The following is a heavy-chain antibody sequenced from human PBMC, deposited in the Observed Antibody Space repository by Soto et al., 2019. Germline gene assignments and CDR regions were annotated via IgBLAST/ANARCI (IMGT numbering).Heavy chain of an antibody. CDR3: ARRLAAAGTFSDYYYMDV. V-gene: IGHV5-51*01. CDR1: GYSFSRYW. CDR2: IYPGDSDT. Sequence: GESLKISCKGSGYSFSRYWIGWVRQMPGEGLEWMGIIYPGDSDTRYSPSFQGQVTISADKSISTAYLQWSSLKASDTAMYYCARRLAAAGTFSDYYYMDVWGKGTTVTVSS. D-gene: IGHD6-13*01. J-gene: IGHJ6*03.